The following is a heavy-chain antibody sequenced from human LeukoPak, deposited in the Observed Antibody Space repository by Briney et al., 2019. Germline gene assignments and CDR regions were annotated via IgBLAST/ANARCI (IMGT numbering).Heavy chain of an antibody. CDR3: ARAEGFSHDAFDI. CDR2: IWYDGSNK. D-gene: IGHD2-15*01. Sequence: GRSLRLSCAASGFTFSSYGMHWVRQAPGKGLEWVAVIWYDGSNKYYADSVKGRFTISRDNSKNTLYLQMNGLRAEDTAVYYCARAEGFSHDAFDIWGQGTMVTVSS. CDR1: GFTFSSYG. J-gene: IGHJ3*02. V-gene: IGHV3-33*01.